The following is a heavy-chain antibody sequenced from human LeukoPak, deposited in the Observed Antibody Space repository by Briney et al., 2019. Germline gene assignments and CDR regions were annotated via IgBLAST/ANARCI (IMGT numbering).Heavy chain of an antibody. V-gene: IGHV3-21*01. J-gene: IGHJ6*02. CDR1: GFTFSSYS. D-gene: IGHD5-18*01. Sequence: PGGSLRLSCAASGFTFSSYSMTWVRQAPGKGLEWVSSISSSSSYIYYADSVKGRFTISRDNAKNSLYLQMNSLRAEDTAVYYCARAQGSGYSYHYGMDVWGQGTTVTVSS. CDR2: ISSSSSYI. CDR3: ARAQGSGYSYHYGMDV.